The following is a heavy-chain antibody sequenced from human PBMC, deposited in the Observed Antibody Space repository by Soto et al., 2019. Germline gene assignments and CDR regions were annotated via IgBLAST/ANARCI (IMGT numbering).Heavy chain of an antibody. CDR3: ARDDVLCDGGRCYGVPLAV. CDR1: GFTVSSKY. V-gene: IGHV3-66*01. CDR2: IQSGGPT. Sequence: EVQLVESGGGLVQPGGSLRLSCAASGFTVSSKYMSWVRQAPGKGLEWVSLIQSGGPTYYADSVKGRFTISRDTSENTVHLQMDSMRAEDTAVYSCARDDVLCDGGRCYGVPLAVWGKGTTVTVSS. J-gene: IGHJ6*04. D-gene: IGHD2-15*01.